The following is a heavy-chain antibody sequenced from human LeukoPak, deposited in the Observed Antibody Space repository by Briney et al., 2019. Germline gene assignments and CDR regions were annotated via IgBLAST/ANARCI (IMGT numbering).Heavy chain of an antibody. CDR2: ISGRGIST. CDR3: AKDSSGYYQPFDS. D-gene: IGHD3-22*01. V-gene: IGHV3-23*01. J-gene: IGHJ4*02. CDR1: GFTFSSYA. Sequence: GGSLRLSCAASGFTFSSYAMSWVRQAPGKGLEWVSAISGRGISTYYADSVKGRFTISRDNSKNMLYLQMHSLRAEDTAVYYCAKDSSGYYQPFDSWGQGTLVTVSS.